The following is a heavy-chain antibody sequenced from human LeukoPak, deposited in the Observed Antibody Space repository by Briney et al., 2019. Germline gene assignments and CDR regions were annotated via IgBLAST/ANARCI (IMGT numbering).Heavy chain of an antibody. CDR1: GFTFSSYE. J-gene: IGHJ5*02. Sequence: GGSLRLSCAASGFTFSSYEMNWVRQAPGKGLEWVSYISSSGSTIYYADSVKGRFTISRDNAKNSLYLQMSSLRVEDTAVYYCASQSSARFDPWGQGTLVTVSS. D-gene: IGHD3-16*01. CDR2: ISSSGSTI. CDR3: ASQSSARFDP. V-gene: IGHV3-48*03.